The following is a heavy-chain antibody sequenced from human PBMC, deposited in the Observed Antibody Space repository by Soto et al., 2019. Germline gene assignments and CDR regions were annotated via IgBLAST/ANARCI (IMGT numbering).Heavy chain of an antibody. CDR1: GFTFKSFG. V-gene: IGHV1-18*04. D-gene: IGHD3-3*01. CDR3: ASDYFDVWVGSRPHHFSNYYGMDV. J-gene: IGHJ6*02. Sequence: QVQLVQSGGEVKKPGASVKVSCETSGFTFKSFGFTWVRQAPGQGLEWMGWISANNGNTVYEQKFQGRVTMTTDTSTRTVYIELSSLKSDDTAMYYCASDYFDVWVGSRPHHFSNYYGMDVWGQGTAVTVSS. CDR2: ISANNGNT.